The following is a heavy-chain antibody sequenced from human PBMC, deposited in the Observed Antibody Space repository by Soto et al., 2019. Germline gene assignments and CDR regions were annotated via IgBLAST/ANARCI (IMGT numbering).Heavy chain of an antibody. CDR2: IKQDGSAK. Sequence: EVQLVESGGGLVQPGGSLRLSCAGSGFTFSSYWMSWVRQTPDKGLEWVAKIKQDGSAKSYVDSVKGRFTISRDNARNSLSLQVDSLRAEDTAVYYCVRAPREDTGYEYYFDYWGQGTLVTVSS. D-gene: IGHD5-12*01. V-gene: IGHV3-7*01. CDR3: VRAPREDTGYEYYFDY. J-gene: IGHJ4*02. CDR1: GFTFSSYW.